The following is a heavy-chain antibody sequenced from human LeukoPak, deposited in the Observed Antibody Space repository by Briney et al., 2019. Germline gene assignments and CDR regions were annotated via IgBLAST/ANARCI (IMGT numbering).Heavy chain of an antibody. Sequence: SETLSLTCTVSGGSISSSYYWGWIRQPPGKGLEWIGSIYYSGSTYYNPSLKSRVTISVDTSKNQFSLKLSSVTAADTAVYYCARVGQDGYYDFWSGYYYYYYMDVWGKGTTVTVSS. V-gene: IGHV4-39*01. D-gene: IGHD3-3*01. J-gene: IGHJ6*03. CDR1: GGSISSSYY. CDR3: ARVGQDGYYDFWSGYYYYYYMDV. CDR2: IYYSGST.